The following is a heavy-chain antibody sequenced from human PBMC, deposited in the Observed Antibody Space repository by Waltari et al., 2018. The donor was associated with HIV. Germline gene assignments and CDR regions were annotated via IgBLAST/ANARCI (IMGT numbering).Heavy chain of an antibody. V-gene: IGHV1-69*04. CDR1: GDTLSNYA. Sequence: VQLAQSGAEVKKPGSSVRVSCKASGDTLSNYAVSWVRQAPGQGLAWMGRSKTGIGRGMHKENYQGRVTINADKSTNSAYMELGGLRAEDTALYFCTLGRIDDIRSGRENLGGFDPWGPGTLVTVSS. CDR2: SKTGIGRG. CDR3: TLGRIDDIRSGRENLGGFDP. D-gene: IGHD3-3*01. J-gene: IGHJ5*02.